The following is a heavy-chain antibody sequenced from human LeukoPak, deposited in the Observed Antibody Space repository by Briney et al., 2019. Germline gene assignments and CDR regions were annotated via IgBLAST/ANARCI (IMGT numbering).Heavy chain of an antibody. D-gene: IGHD5-18*01. CDR2: ISSSNRTI. Sequence: QSGGSLRLSCAPSGFTSSTYSMSWVRQTPGKGLEWISYISSSNRTIYYADSVKGRFTISRDNAENSLYLQMNSLRAEDTAVYYCVRGRGGYSYGGLYYYYMDVWGKGTTVTVSS. CDR3: VRGRGGYSYGGLYYYYMDV. J-gene: IGHJ6*03. V-gene: IGHV3-48*04. CDR1: GFTSSTYS.